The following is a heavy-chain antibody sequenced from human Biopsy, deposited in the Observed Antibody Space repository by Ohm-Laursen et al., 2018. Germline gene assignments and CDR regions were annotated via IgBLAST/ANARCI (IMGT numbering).Heavy chain of an antibody. CDR1: GATFSDYY. V-gene: IGHV4-34*08. J-gene: IGHJ4*02. CDR2: INQSGET. D-gene: IGHD4-17*01. CDR3: GNEVYGRDY. Sequence: TLSLTCTVSGATFSDYYWSWIRQPPGKGLEWIGQINQSGETKYNPSLQSRVTISAEVSKNQFSLKLRSLTAADTAIYYCGNEVYGRDYWGQGARVTVSS.